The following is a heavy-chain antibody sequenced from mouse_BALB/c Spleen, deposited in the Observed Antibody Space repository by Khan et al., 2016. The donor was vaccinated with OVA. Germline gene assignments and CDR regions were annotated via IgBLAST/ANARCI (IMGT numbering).Heavy chain of an antibody. Sequence: VQLKQSGPGLVKPSQSLSLTCTVTGYSITSGYAWNWIRQFPGNNLEWMGYISYSGVTSYTPSLKSRISLTRDTSKTQLFLQLNYVTTEDTATSYCARRNYDGYYFDYWGQGTTLTVSS. D-gene: IGHD2-4*01. CDR3: ARRNYDGYYFDY. CDR2: ISYSGVT. V-gene: IGHV3-2*02. CDR1: GYSITSGYA. J-gene: IGHJ2*01.